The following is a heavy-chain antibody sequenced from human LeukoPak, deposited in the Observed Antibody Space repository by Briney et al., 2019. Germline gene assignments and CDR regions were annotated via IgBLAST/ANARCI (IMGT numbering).Heavy chain of an antibody. J-gene: IGHJ4*02. D-gene: IGHD5-12*01. Sequence: GGSLRLSCAASGFTFSSYAMSWVRQAPGKGLEWVSAISGSGGNTYYADSVKGRFTISRDNSKNTLYLQMNSLRAEDTAVYYCAKATEMATITGGFDYWGQGTLVTVSS. CDR1: GFTFSSYA. CDR2: ISGSGGNT. CDR3: AKATEMATITGGFDY. V-gene: IGHV3-23*01.